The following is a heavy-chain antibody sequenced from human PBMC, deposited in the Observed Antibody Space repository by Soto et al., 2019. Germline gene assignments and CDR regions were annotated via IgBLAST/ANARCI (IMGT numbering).Heavy chain of an antibody. CDR1: GFTFSDYY. CDR3: ARLGLFDF. J-gene: IGHJ4*02. V-gene: IGHV3-11*01. CDR2: ISGSGRTV. D-gene: IGHD7-27*01. Sequence: PGGSLRLSCAASGFTFSDYYMSWVRQAPGKGLEWVSYISGSGRTVYYADSVKGRFTVSRDNARSSVYLQLNSLRVDDTAAYYCARLGLFDFWGQGAQVTVSS.